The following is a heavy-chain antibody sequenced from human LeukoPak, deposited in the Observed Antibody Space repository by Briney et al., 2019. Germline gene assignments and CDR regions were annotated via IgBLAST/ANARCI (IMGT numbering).Heavy chain of an antibody. CDR3: ARDGSLYYFDY. V-gene: IGHV1-69*01. Sequence: ASVKVSCKASGGTFNSYDISWVRQAPGQGREWMGGIIPIFGTATYAQKFHGRVTITADESTSTAYMELSSLRSEDTAVYYCARDGSLYYFDYWGQGTLVTVSS. J-gene: IGHJ4*02. CDR1: GGTFNSYD. CDR2: IIPIFGTA.